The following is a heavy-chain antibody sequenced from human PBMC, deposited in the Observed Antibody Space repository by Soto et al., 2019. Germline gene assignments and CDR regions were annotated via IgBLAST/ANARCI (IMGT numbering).Heavy chain of an antibody. Sequence: SETLSLTCTVSGGSVSSGSYYWSWIRQPPGKGLEWIGYIYYSGSTNYNPSLKSRVTISVDTSKNQFSLKLSSVTAADTAVYYCAREPIVVVTATNYFDYWGQGTLVTVSS. D-gene: IGHD2-21*02. J-gene: IGHJ4*02. V-gene: IGHV4-61*01. CDR1: GGSVSSGSYY. CDR2: IYYSGST. CDR3: AREPIVVVTATNYFDY.